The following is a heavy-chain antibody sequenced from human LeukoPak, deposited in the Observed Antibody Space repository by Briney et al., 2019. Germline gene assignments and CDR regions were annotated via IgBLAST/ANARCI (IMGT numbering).Heavy chain of an antibody. Sequence: SETLSLTCTVSGGSISSYYWSWIRQPPGKGLEWIGYIYYSGSTNYNPSLKSRVTISVDTSKNQFSLKLSSVTAADTAVYYCARRGGSYLYYYFDYWGQGTPVTVSS. CDR2: IYYSGST. CDR3: ARRGGSYLYYYFDY. V-gene: IGHV4-59*08. D-gene: IGHD1-26*01. J-gene: IGHJ4*02. CDR1: GGSISSYY.